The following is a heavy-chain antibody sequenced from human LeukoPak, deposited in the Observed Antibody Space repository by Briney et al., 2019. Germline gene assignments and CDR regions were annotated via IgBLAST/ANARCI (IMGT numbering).Heavy chain of an antibody. J-gene: IGHJ4*02. V-gene: IGHV3-74*01. CDR2: ISSDGSTT. CDR3: VGGWSTENTDY. Sequence: PGGSLRLSCAASGFAFSNSWMHRVRQAPGKGLVWVSRISSDGSTTNYADSVKGRFTISRDNAKNTLYLQMNSLRAEDTALYYCVGGWSTENTDYWGQGTLVTASS. D-gene: IGHD6-19*01. CDR1: GFAFSNSW.